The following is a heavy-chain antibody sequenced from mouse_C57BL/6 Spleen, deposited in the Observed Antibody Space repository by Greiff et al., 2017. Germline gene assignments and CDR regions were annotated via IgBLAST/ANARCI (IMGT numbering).Heavy chain of an antibody. Sequence: EVQLVESGGGLVKPGGSLKLSCAASRFTFSSYTMSWVRQTPEKRLEWVATISGGGGNTYYPDSVKGRFTISRDNAKNTLYLQMSSLRSEDTALYYCARVWLPYYFDYWGQGTTLTVSS. CDR1: RFTFSSYT. V-gene: IGHV5-9*01. CDR2: ISGGGGNT. J-gene: IGHJ2*01. D-gene: IGHD2-2*01. CDR3: ARVWLPYYFDY.